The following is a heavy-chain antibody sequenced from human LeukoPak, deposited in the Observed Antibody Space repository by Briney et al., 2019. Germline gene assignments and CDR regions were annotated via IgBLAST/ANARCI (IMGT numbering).Heavy chain of an antibody. CDR2: ISGSGGST. CDR3: AKAQRITMIVVVAFDAFDI. CDR1: GFTFSSYA. J-gene: IGHJ3*02. Sequence: GGSLRLSCAASGFTFSSYAMSWVRQAPGKGLEWVSAISGSGGSTYYADSVKGRFTISRDNSKNTLYLQMNSLRAEDTAVYYCAKAQRITMIVVVAFDAFDIWGQGTMVTVSS. V-gene: IGHV3-23*01. D-gene: IGHD3-22*01.